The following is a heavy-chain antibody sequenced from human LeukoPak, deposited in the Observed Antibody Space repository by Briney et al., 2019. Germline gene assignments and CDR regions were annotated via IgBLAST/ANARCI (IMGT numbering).Heavy chain of an antibody. Sequence: GGSLTLSCTASGFTFSSYAKSWIRQAPEQGMEWVSAISGSGGNTYYADSVKSRFTISRDKSRNTMYLQMNSLRAEDTAVYYCAKDVRLRITIFGVVSYFDYWGQGTLVTVSS. CDR2: ISGSGGNT. J-gene: IGHJ4*02. D-gene: IGHD3-3*01. V-gene: IGHV3-23*01. CDR3: AKDVRLRITIFGVVSYFDY. CDR1: GFTFSSYA.